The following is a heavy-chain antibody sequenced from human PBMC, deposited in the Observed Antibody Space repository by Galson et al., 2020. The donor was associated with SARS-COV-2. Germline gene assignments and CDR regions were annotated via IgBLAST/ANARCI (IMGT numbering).Heavy chain of an antibody. J-gene: IGHJ6*02. CDR2: IYYSGST. Sequence: ASETLSLTCTVSGGSISSSSYYWGWIRQPPGKGLEWIGSIYYSGSTYYNPSHKSRVTITVDTSKNQFPLRLSPVTAADTAVYYCAGEVVGATKYYYDYGMDVWGQGTTVTVAS. D-gene: IGHD1-26*01. V-gene: IGHV4-39*06. CDR3: AGEVVGATKYYYDYGMDV. CDR1: GGSISSSSYY.